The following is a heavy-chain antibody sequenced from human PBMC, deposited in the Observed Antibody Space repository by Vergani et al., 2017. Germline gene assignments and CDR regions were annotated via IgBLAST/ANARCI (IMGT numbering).Heavy chain of an antibody. CDR3: ARASTQQLVPQGYFDY. CDR1: GGSVSSGSYY. V-gene: IGHV4-61*01. Sequence: QVQLQESGPGLLRPSETLSLTCTVSGGSVSSGSYYWSWIRQPPGKGLEWIGYIYYSGSTNYNPSLKSRVTISVDTSKNQFSLKLSSVTAADTAVYYCARASTQQLVPQGYFDYWGQGTLVTVSS. CDR2: IYYSGST. D-gene: IGHD6-13*01. J-gene: IGHJ4*02.